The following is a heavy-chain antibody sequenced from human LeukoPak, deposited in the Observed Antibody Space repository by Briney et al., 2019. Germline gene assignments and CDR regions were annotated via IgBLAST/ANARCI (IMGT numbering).Heavy chain of an antibody. CDR1: GFTFDTFA. CDR3: ARGHGGIVVVVRDAFDI. CDR2: MSYDGSNK. Sequence: PGGSLRLSCAASGFTFDTFAMHWVRQAPGKGLEWVAVMSYDGSNKYYADSVKGRFTISSDNSKNTLYLQMNSLRSEDTAVYYCARGHGGIVVVVRDAFDIWGQGTVVIVSS. V-gene: IGHV3-30-3*01. D-gene: IGHD2-15*01. J-gene: IGHJ3*02.